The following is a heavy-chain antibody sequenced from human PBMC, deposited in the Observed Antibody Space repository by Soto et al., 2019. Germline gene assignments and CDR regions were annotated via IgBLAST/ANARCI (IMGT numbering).Heavy chain of an antibody. CDR2: IIPIFGTA. D-gene: IGHD6-13*01. J-gene: IGHJ6*02. Sequence: ASVKVSCKASGGTFSSYAISWVRQAPGQGLEWMGGIIPIFGTANYAQKFQGRVTITADESTSTAYMELSSLRSEDTAVYYCARSRDSSSWYKYGMDVWGQGTTVTISS. CDR3: ARSRDSSSWYKYGMDV. CDR1: GGTFSSYA. V-gene: IGHV1-69*13.